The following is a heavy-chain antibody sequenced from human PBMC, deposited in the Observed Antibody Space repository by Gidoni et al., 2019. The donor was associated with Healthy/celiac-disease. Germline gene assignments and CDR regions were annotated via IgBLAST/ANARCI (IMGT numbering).Heavy chain of an antibody. V-gene: IGHV1-69*08. J-gene: IGHJ5*02. CDR2: IIPILGIA. CDR3: ARDSGRNWFDP. CDR1: GGTCSSYT. Sequence: QVQLVQSGADVMKPGSSVKVSCKSSGGTCSSYTISWVRQAPGQGLEWMGRIIPILGIANYAQKFQGRVTITADKSTSTAYMELSSLRSEDTAVYYCARDSGRNWFDPWGQGTLVTVSS. D-gene: IGHD6-19*01.